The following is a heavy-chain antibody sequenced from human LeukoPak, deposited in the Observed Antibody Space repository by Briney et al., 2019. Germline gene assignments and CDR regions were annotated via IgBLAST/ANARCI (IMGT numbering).Heavy chain of an antibody. CDR3: ARGDTFSGDY. Sequence: GSLRLSCAASGFTFSTYWMTWVRQAPGKGLDLVANINQDGNKEYYVDSVKGRFTISRDNANNSLYLQMNSLRDEDTAVYYCARGDTFSGDYWGQGTLVTVSS. D-gene: IGHD3-16*01. J-gene: IGHJ4*02. V-gene: IGHV3-7*04. CDR2: INQDGNKE. CDR1: GFTFSTYW.